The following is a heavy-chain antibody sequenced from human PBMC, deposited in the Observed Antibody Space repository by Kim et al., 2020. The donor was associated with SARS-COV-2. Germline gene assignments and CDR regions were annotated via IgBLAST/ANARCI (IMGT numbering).Heavy chain of an antibody. CDR1: GYTFTSYA. D-gene: IGHD2-21*02. Sequence: ASVKVSCKASGYTFTSYAMHWVRQAPGQRLEWMGWINAGNGNTKYSQKFQGRVTITRDTSASTAYMELSSLRSEDTAVYYCAKGDDVVVTATPDGAFDIWGQGTMVTVSS. V-gene: IGHV1-3*01. CDR2: INAGNGNT. J-gene: IGHJ3*02. CDR3: AKGDDVVVTATPDGAFDI.